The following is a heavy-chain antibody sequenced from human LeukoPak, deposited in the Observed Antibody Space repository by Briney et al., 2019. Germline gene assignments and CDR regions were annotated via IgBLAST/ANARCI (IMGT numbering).Heavy chain of an antibody. CDR2: IYYSGST. J-gene: IGHJ4*02. CDR1: AGSISSYY. V-gene: IGHV4-59*01. CDR3: ARGGNYYDSSPLDY. D-gene: IGHD3-22*01. Sequence: PSETLSLTCTVSAGSISSYYWTWIRQPPGKGLEWIGYIYYSGSTNYNPSLKSRVAISLDTSKNQFSLKLSSVTAADTAVYYCARGGNYYDSSPLDYWGQGTLVTVSS.